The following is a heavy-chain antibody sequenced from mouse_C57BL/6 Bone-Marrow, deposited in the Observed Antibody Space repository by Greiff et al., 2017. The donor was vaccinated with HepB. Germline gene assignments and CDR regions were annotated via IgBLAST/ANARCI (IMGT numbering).Heavy chain of an antibody. CDR3: ERWGIYDGYCDGYFDY. J-gene: IGHJ2*01. V-gene: IGHV1-59*01. CDR1: GYTFTSYW. Sequence: QVQLQQPGAELVRPGTSVKLSCKASGYTFTSYWMHWVKQRPGQGLEWIGVIDPSDSYTNYNQKFKGKATLTVDTSSSTAYMQLSSLTSEDSAVYSCERWGIYDGYCDGYFDYWGQGTTLTVSS. D-gene: IGHD2-3*01. CDR2: IDPSDSYT.